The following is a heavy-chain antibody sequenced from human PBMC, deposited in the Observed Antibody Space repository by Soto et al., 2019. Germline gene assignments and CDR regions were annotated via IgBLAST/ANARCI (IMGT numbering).Heavy chain of an antibody. Sequence: PGGSLRLSCTGSGFTFSTSAMSWVRQAPGRGLEWVSGISGSGAGTYYADSVKGRFTISRDNSKNTLYLQMSGLRAEDAAVYYCAKGPTVFGAVISFDHYYGMYVWGQGTPVTVSS. D-gene: IGHD3-3*01. CDR1: GFTFSTSA. CDR3: AKGPTVFGAVISFDHYYGMYV. V-gene: IGHV3-23*01. CDR2: ISGSGAGT. J-gene: IGHJ6*02.